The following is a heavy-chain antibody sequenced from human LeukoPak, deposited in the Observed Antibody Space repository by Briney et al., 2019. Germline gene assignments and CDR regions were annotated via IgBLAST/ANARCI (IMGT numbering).Heavy chain of an antibody. CDR1: GGSISSYY. CDR2: IYYSGST. D-gene: IGHD5-12*01. V-gene: IGHV4-59*01. J-gene: IGHJ4*02. CDR3: ARGGPVGTIMLDY. Sequence: SETLSLTCTVSGGSISSYYWSWIRQPPGKGLEWIGYIYYSGSTNYNPSLKSRVTVSVDTAKNQFSLKLSSVTAADTAVYYCARGGPVGTIMLDYWGQGTLVTVSS.